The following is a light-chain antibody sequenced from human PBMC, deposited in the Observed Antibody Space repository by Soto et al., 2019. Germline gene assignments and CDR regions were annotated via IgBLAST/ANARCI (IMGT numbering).Light chain of an antibody. CDR2: AAS. J-gene: IGKJ5*01. CDR3: QQSYSTPIT. CDR1: QSISSY. Sequence: DIQMTQSPSSLSASVGDRVTITCRASQSISSYLNWYQQKPGKAPKILIYAASSLQSGVPSRFSGSGSGTDSTLTISSLQPEDVATYHCQQSYSTPITFSQGTRLEIK. V-gene: IGKV1-39*01.